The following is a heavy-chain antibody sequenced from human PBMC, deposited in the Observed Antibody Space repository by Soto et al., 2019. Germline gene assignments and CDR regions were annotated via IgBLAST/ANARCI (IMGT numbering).Heavy chain of an antibody. CDR2: IYYSGST. V-gene: IGHV4-59*08. J-gene: IGHJ6*03. CDR3: ARHGAYCSSTSCRYYYYMDV. Sequence: SETLSLARTASGGCVYSSVLGWIRQPPGKGLEWIGYIYYSGSTNYNPSLKSRVTISVDTSKNQFSLKLSSVTAADTAVYYCARHGAYCSSTSCRYYYYMDVWVKGTTVTVSS. D-gene: IGHD2-2*01. CDR1: GGCVYSSV.